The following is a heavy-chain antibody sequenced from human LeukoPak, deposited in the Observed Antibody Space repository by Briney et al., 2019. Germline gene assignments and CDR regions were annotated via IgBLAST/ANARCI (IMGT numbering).Heavy chain of an antibody. CDR1: GGSISSYF. CDR2: IYYSGST. V-gene: IGHV4-59*01. Sequence: SETLPLTCTVSGGSISSYFWSWIRQPPGKGLEWIGHIYYSGSTNYNPSLKSRVTVSVDTSKNQFSLKLSSLTAADTAVYYCARGAGNYYFYGMDVWGQGTTVTVSS. CDR3: ARGAGNYYFYGMDV. J-gene: IGHJ6*02.